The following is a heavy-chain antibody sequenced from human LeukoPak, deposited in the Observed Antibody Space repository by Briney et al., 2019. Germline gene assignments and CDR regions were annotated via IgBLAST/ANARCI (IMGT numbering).Heavy chain of an antibody. Sequence: SQTLSLTCTVSGGSISSYYWSWIRQPPGKGLEWIGYIYYSGSTNYNPSLKSRVTISVDTSKNQFSLKLSSVTAADTAVYYCARESSSSNGWLDFDYWGQGTLVTVSS. V-gene: IGHV4-59*01. CDR3: ARESSSSNGWLDFDY. CDR1: GGSISSYY. D-gene: IGHD6-6*01. CDR2: IYYSGST. J-gene: IGHJ4*02.